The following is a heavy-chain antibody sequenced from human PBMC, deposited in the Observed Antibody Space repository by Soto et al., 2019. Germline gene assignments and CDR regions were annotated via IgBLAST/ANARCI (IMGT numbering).Heavy chain of an antibody. D-gene: IGHD7-27*01. CDR3: AIVEGLGPKP. CDR2: ISGDGGTR. V-gene: IGHV3-23*01. Sequence: VQLLQSGGGLVQPGGSLRLSCEASGFSLRSEAMSWGRQDPGRGLEWVSAISGDGGTRYYSESVKGRLSISRDTSKNTRYLQMNSLRAEDSGTYCCAIVEGLGPKPGGQGTLVTVSS. J-gene: IGHJ5*02. CDR1: GFSLRSEA.